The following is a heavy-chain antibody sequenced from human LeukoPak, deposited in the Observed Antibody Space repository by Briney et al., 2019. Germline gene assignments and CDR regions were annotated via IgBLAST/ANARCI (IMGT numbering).Heavy chain of an antibody. CDR3: ARDLRNKGMDV. J-gene: IGHJ6*02. V-gene: IGHV4-59*12. CDR1: GGSISSYY. Sequence: SETLSLTCTVSGGSISSYYWSWIRQPPGKGLEWIGYIYYSGSTNYNPSLKSRVTISVDTSKNQFSLKLSSVTAADTAVYYCARDLRNKGMDVWGQGTTVTVSS. CDR2: IYYSGST. D-gene: IGHD2/OR15-2a*01.